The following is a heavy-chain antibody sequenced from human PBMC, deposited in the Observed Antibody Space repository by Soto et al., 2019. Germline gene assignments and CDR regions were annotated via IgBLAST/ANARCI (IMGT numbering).Heavy chain of an antibody. CDR1: GFTFSSYS. V-gene: IGHV3-21*01. CDR2: ISSSSSYI. J-gene: IGHJ4*02. Sequence: GGSLRLSCAASGFTFSSYSMNWVRQAPGKGLEWVSSISSSSSYIYYADSVKGRFTISRDNAKNSLYLQMNSLRAEDTAVYYCARDHPETSSSAFDYWGQGTLVTVSS. D-gene: IGHD6-6*01. CDR3: ARDHPETSSSAFDY.